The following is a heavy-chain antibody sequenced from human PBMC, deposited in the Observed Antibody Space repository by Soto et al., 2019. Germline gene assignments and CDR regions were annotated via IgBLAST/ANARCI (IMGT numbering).Heavy chain of an antibody. D-gene: IGHD5-18*01. CDR3: AKDKGGYSYGPFDY. CDR1: GFTFDDYA. CDR2: ISWNSGSI. V-gene: IGHV3-9*01. J-gene: IGHJ4*02. Sequence: EVQLVESGGGLVQPGRSLRLSCAASGFTFDDYAMHWVRQAPGKGLEWVSGISWNSGSIGYADSVKGRFTISRDNAKKSLYLQMNSLRAEYTDLYYCAKDKGGYSYGPFDYWGQGTLVTVSS.